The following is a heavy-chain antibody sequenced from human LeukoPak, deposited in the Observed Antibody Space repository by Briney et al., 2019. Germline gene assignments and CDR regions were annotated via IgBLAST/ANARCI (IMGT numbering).Heavy chain of an antibody. CDR2: IKQDGSEK. CDR1: GFTFSSYW. J-gene: IGHJ6*03. Sequence: GGSLRLSCAASGFTFSSYWMSWVRQAPGKGLEWVANIKQDGSEKYYVDSVKGRFTISRDDAKNTLYLQMNSLRAEDTAVYYCASSVVTHYYYYMDVWGKGTTVTISS. CDR3: ASSVVTHYYYYMDV. D-gene: IGHD4-23*01. V-gene: IGHV3-7*03.